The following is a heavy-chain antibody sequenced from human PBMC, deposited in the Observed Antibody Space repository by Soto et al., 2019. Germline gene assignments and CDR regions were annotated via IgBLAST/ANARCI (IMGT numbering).Heavy chain of an antibody. CDR3: VNRCFDH. CDR1: GFTISSYA. J-gene: IGHJ4*03. CDR2: ISASVNTT. V-gene: IGHV3-23*01. Sequence: GGSLRLSCAVSGFTISSYAMSWVRQAPGKGLEWVSAISASVNTTYHADSVKGRFTISRDTFKNTLYLQMNSLRAEDTAVYYCVNRCFDHWGQGALVTVSS.